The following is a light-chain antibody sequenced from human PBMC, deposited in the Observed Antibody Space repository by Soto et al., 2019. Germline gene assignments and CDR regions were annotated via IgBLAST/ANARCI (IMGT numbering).Light chain of an antibody. CDR2: NVN. CDR3: SSFTSSTTYV. V-gene: IGLV2-14*01. CDR1: SSDVGNYNY. Sequence: QSVLTQSASVSGSPGQSITISCTGTSSDVGNYNYVSWYQQHPGEVPKLIIFNVNNRPSGVSNRFSGSKSGNTASLTISGLQAEDEADYDCSSFTSSTTYVFGTGTKVTV. J-gene: IGLJ1*01.